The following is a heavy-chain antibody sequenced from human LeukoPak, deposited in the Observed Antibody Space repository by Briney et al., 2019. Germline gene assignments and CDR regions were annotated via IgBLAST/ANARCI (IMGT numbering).Heavy chain of an antibody. Sequence: SEPLSLPCSVSGDSIRSHYWIWIRQPPGKRREGIGHVFFTEPTTYNPTLEGRVTISIDTSGSQFSLNLTSVTAADTAVYYCARVEGELLGAHLWGQGILLSVSS. V-gene: IGHV4-59*11. CDR2: VFFTEPT. CDR1: GDSIRSHY. CDR3: ARVEGELLGAHL. D-gene: IGHD1-26*01. J-gene: IGHJ4*02.